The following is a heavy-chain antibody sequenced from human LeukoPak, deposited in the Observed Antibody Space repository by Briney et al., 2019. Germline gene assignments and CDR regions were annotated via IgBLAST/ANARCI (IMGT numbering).Heavy chain of an antibody. CDR3: AREGTRSLRFLEWIGSPPLENWFDP. CDR1: GFTLSNAW. CDR2: IKSKTNGETR. Sequence: GGSLRLSCAASGFTLSNAWMNWVRQAPGKGLEWVGLIKSKTNGETRDYAAPVKGRFTISRDNAKTSLYLQMNSLRAEDTAVYYCAREGTRSLRFLEWIGSPPLENWFDPWGQGTLVTVSS. V-gene: IGHV3-15*01. J-gene: IGHJ5*02. D-gene: IGHD3-3*01.